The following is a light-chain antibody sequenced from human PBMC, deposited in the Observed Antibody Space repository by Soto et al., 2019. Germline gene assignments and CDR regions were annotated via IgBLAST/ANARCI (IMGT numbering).Light chain of an antibody. CDR2: DVK. V-gene: IGLV2-14*01. CDR3: SSYTISSTLGV. CDR1: SSDIGGYNS. J-gene: IGLJ1*01. Sequence: QSALTQPASISGSPGQSITISCTGSSSDIGGYNSVSWFQQHPGKAPKLLIYDVKRRPSGVSTRFFGSKSGNTASLTISGLPAEDEADYYCSSYTISSTLGVFGTGTKLTVL.